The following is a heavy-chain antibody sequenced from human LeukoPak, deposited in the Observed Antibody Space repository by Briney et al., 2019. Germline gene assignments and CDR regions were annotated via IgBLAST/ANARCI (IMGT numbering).Heavy chain of an antibody. Sequence: GGSLRLSCAASGFTFSSYGMNWVRQAPGKGLEWVSYISSSGSTIYYADSVKGRFTISRDNAKNSLYLQMNSLRAEDTAVYYCARDSSWDFDYWGQGTLVTVSS. J-gene: IGHJ4*02. CDR3: ARDSSWDFDY. CDR2: ISSSGSTI. V-gene: IGHV3-48*03. D-gene: IGHD7-27*01. CDR1: GFTFSSYG.